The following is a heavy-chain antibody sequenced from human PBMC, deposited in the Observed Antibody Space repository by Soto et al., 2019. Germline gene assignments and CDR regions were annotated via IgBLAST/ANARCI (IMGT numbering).Heavy chain of an antibody. J-gene: IGHJ4*02. V-gene: IGHV3-74*01. CDR3: TRGPRPISTGTGAY. D-gene: IGHD3-10*01. CDR1: GFIFKMYW. Sequence: GGSLRLSCAASGFIFKMYWTHWVRQSPGKGLGWISRIYNDGTYSDYADSVRGRFTISRDNVNDTLYLQMNNLRAEDSGLYYCTRGPRPISTGTGAYWGQGTQVTVSS. CDR2: IYNDGTYS.